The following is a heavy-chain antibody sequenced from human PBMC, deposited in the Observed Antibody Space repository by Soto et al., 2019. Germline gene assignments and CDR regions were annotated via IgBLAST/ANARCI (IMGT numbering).Heavy chain of an antibody. CDR2: ISATGGGT. D-gene: IGHD3-16*01. CDR1: GFKISNYA. V-gene: IGHV3-23*01. Sequence: LRLSCAASGFKISNYAMSWVRQAPGKGLEWVSLISATGGGTYYADSVKGRFTISRDNSHNTLYLQVHSLTAEDTAVYYCAKDRRAGGNSAFYFDFWGQGAQVTVSS. J-gene: IGHJ4*02. CDR3: AKDRRAGGNSAFYFDF.